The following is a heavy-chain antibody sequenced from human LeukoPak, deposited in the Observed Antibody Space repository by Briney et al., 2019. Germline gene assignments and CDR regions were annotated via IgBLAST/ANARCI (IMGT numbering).Heavy chain of an antibody. CDR3: AREGGYSSSWHEVYYYYGMDV. CDR1: GFTFSSYE. CDR2: ISSSGSTI. Sequence: GGSLRLSCAASGFTFSSYEMNWVRQAPGKGLEWVSYISSSGSTIYYADSVKGRFTISRDNAKNSLYLQMNSLRAEDTAVYYCAREGGYSSSWHEVYYYYGMDVWGQGTTVTVPS. V-gene: IGHV3-48*03. J-gene: IGHJ6*02. D-gene: IGHD6-13*01.